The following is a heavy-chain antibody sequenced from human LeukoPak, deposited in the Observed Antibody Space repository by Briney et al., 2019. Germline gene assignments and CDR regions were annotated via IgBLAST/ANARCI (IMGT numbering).Heavy chain of an antibody. V-gene: IGHV3-48*03. J-gene: IGHJ4*02. CDR2: ISSSGSTM. CDR3: ARVRVTVTTLDY. CDR1: GFTFSSYE. D-gene: IGHD4-17*01. Sequence: GGSLRLSCAASGFTFSSYEVNWVRQAPGKGLEWVSYISSSGSTMYYADSVEGRFTVSRDNAKNSLFLQMNSLRAEDTAVYYCARVRVTVTTLDYWGQGALVTVSS.